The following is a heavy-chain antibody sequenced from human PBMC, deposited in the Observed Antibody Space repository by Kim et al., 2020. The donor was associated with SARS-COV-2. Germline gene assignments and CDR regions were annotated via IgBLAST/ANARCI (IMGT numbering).Heavy chain of an antibody. J-gene: IGHJ4*02. CDR1: GFTFSSYG. Sequence: GGSLTLSCAASGFTFSSYGMHWVRQAPGKGLEWVAVISYDGSNKYYADSVKGRFTISRDNSKNTLYLQMNSLRAEDTAVYYCAKDFLGYSYGHFDYWGQGTLVTVSS. CDR2: ISYDGSNK. D-gene: IGHD5-18*01. V-gene: IGHV3-30*18. CDR3: AKDFLGYSYGHFDY.